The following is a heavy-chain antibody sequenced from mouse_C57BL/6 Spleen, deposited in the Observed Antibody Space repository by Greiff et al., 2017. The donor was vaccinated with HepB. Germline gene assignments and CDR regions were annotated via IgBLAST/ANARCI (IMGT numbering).Heavy chain of an antibody. D-gene: IGHD2-4*01. V-gene: IGHV5-4*01. CDR1: GFTFSSYA. CDR2: ISDGGSYT. CDR3: ARDQRGYYDYHYYAMDY. J-gene: IGHJ4*01. Sequence: EVKVVESGGGLVKPGGSLKLSCAASGFTFSSYAMSWVRQTPEKRLEWVATISDGGSYTYYPDNVKGRFTISRDNAKNNLYLQMSHLKSEDTAMYYCARDQRGYYDYHYYAMDYWGQGTSVTVSS.